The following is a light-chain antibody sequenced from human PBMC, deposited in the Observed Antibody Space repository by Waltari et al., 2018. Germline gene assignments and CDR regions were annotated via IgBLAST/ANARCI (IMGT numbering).Light chain of an antibody. CDR1: QSVLYSSNNKNY. CDR3: QQYYSTPYT. CDR2: WAS. J-gene: IGKJ2*01. Sequence: IVMTQSPDSLAVSLGERATINRKSSQSVLYSSNNKNYLAWYQQKPGQPPKLLIYWASTRESGVPDRFRGSGSGTDFTLTISSLQAEDVAVYYCQQYYSTPYTFGQGTKLEIK. V-gene: IGKV4-1*01.